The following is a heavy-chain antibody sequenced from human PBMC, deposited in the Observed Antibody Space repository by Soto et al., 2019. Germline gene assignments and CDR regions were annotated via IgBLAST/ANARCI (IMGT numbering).Heavy chain of an antibody. J-gene: IGHJ6*02. Sequence: QVQLQESGPGLVKPSQTLSLTCTVSGGSISSGGYYWSWIRQHPGKGLEWIGYIYYSVSTYYNPSLKSRVTISVETSKNQFSLKLSSVTAADTAVYYCARDSYYYDSSGYYPRHYYYYGMDVWGQGTTVTVSS. V-gene: IGHV4-31*03. CDR3: ARDSYYYDSSGYYPRHYYYYGMDV. CDR1: GGSISSGGYY. CDR2: IYYSVST. D-gene: IGHD3-22*01.